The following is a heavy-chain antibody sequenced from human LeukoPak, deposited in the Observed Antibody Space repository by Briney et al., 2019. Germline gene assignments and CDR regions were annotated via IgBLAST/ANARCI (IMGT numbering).Heavy chain of an antibody. CDR1: GGSFSGYY. Sequence: PSETLSLTCAVYGGSFSGYYWSWIRQPPGKGLEWIGEINHSGSTNYNPSLKSRATISVDTSKNQFSLKLSSVTAADTAVYYCARVVAAAGRAWLDPWGQGTLVTVSS. D-gene: IGHD6-13*01. CDR2: INHSGST. CDR3: ARVVAAAGRAWLDP. J-gene: IGHJ5*02. V-gene: IGHV4-34*01.